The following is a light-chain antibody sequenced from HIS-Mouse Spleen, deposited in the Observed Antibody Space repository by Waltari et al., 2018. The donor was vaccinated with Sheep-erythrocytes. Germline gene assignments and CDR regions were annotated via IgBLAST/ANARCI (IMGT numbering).Light chain of an antibody. V-gene: IGLV3-10*01. CDR3: YSTDSSGNHRV. CDR2: EDS. Sequence: SYELTQPPSVSVSPGQTARITCSGDALPNKYAYWYQQKSGQATVLVIYEDSKRPSGIPERFSGSSSGKMATLTISGAQVEDEADYYCYSTDSSGNHRVFGGGTKLTVL. J-gene: IGLJ2*01. CDR1: ALPNKY.